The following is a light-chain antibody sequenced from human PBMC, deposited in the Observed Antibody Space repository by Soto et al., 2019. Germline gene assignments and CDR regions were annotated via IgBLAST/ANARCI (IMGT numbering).Light chain of an antibody. CDR1: QSHLYSPNNKNY. V-gene: IGKV4-1*01. CDR2: WAS. Sequence: DIVMTQSPDSLAVSRGERATIDCKSSQSHLYSPNNKNYLAWYQQKPGQPPKLLIYWASTRESGVPDRFTGSGSGTDFTLTISSLQAEDVAVYYCQQYYDAPQTFGRGTKVEIK. J-gene: IGKJ1*01. CDR3: QQYYDAPQT.